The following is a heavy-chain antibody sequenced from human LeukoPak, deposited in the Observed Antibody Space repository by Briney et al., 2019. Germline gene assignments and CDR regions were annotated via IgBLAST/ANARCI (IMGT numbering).Heavy chain of an antibody. CDR3: AADLGYYDSSGPCGY. D-gene: IGHD3-22*01. J-gene: IGHJ4*02. CDR2: IVVGSGNT. Sequence: ASVKVPCEASGFTFTSSAVQWVRQARGQRLEWIGWIVVGSGNTNYAQKFQERVTITRDMSTSTAYMELSSLRSEDTAVYYCAADLGYYDSSGPCGYWGQGTLVTVSS. V-gene: IGHV1-58*01. CDR1: GFTFTSSA.